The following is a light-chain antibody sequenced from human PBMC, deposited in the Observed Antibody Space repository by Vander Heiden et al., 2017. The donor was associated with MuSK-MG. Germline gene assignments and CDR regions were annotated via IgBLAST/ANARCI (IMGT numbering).Light chain of an antibody. CDR3: SASEGSYSRVV. CDR2: DVD. Sequence: QSVLTQPPSASGSPGQSVTISCTATSSAVDGYKYVSWYQQYPGKEPNRMMVDVDKRPSGVPDRFFCSKSGNKASLNVSGVQAEDEAEDYCSASEGSYSRVVFGGGTKLTVL. CDR1: SSAVDGYKY. J-gene: IGLJ2*01. V-gene: IGLV2-8*01.